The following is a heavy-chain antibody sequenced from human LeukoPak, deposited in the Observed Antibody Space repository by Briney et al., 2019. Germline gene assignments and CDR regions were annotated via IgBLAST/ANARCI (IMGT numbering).Heavy chain of an antibody. J-gene: IGHJ4*02. Sequence: GGTLRLSCAASGFIFSNYAMSWVRQAPGKGLEWVSAICGSGGSTYYADSVKGRFTISRDNYKNTLYLQMNSLRAEDTAVYYCAKGGYSNGYAYWGQGTLVTVSS. CDR1: GFIFSNYA. V-gene: IGHV3-23*01. D-gene: IGHD5-18*01. CDR3: AKGGYSNGYAY. CDR2: ICGSGGST.